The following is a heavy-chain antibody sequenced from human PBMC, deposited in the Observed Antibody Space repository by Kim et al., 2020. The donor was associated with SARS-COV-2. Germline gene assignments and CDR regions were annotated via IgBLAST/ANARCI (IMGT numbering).Heavy chain of an antibody. D-gene: IGHD6-19*01. V-gene: IGHV3-66*01. J-gene: IGHJ4*02. Sequence: VRSIVTTARDNSKNTLSLQMNSLRAEDTAVYYCARDSGIAVAGTRYYFDYWGQGTLVTVSS. CDR3: ARDSGIAVAGTRYYFDY.